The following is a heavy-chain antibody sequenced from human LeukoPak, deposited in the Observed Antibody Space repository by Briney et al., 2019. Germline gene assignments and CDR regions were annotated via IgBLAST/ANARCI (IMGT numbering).Heavy chain of an antibody. Sequence: GGSLRLSCAASGFTFSSDAMSWVRQAPGKGLEWVAAISGSGGSTYYADSVRGRFTISRDNSKNTLYLQMNSLRAEDTAVYYCAKIFTMIVVWGQGTLVTVSS. V-gene: IGHV3-23*01. CDR3: AKIFTMIVV. CDR1: GFTFSSDA. D-gene: IGHD3-22*01. CDR2: ISGSGGST. J-gene: IGHJ4*02.